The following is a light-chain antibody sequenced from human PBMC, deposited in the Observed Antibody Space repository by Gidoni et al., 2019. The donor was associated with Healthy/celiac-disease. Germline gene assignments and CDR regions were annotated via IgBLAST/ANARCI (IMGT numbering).Light chain of an antibody. Sequence: ETVLTLSPGTLSLSPGERATLSCRASQSVSSSYLAWYQQKPGQAPRLLIYGASSRATGIPDRFSGSGSGTDFTLTISRLEPEDFAVYYCQQYGSSPPITFGPGTKVDIK. CDR3: QQYGSSPPIT. CDR2: GAS. J-gene: IGKJ3*01. V-gene: IGKV3-20*01. CDR1: QSVSSSY.